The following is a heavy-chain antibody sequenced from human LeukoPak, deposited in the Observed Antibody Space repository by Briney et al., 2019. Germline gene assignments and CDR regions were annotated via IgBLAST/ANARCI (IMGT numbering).Heavy chain of an antibody. J-gene: IGHJ4*02. Sequence: PGGSLRLSCAASGFTFSSYAMSWVRQAPGKGLEWVSAISGSGGSTYYADSVKGRFTISRDTSKNTLYLQMNSLRAEDTAVHYCAKQVAPYYYDSSGYYYDYWGQGTLVTVSS. CDR2: ISGSGGST. CDR1: GFTFSSYA. CDR3: AKQVAPYYYDSSGYYYDY. V-gene: IGHV3-23*01. D-gene: IGHD3-22*01.